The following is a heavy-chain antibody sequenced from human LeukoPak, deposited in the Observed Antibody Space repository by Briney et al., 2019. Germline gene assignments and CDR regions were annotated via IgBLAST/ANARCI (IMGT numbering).Heavy chain of an antibody. J-gene: IGHJ4*02. CDR1: GGSFSGYY. CDR3: ARLGYSSGWSY. D-gene: IGHD6-19*01. CDR2: INHSGST. V-gene: IGHV4-34*01. Sequence: SETLSLTCAVYGGSFSGYYWSWIRQPPGKGLEWIGEINHSGSTNYNPSLKSRVTISVDTSKNQFSLKLSSVTAADTAVYYCARLGYSSGWSYWGQGTLVTGSS.